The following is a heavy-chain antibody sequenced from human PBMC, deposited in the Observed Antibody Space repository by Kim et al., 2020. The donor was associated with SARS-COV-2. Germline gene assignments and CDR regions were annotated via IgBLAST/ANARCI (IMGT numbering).Heavy chain of an antibody. D-gene: IGHD5-12*01. J-gene: IGHJ6*02. CDR3: ARLIVARPSGYYGMDV. Sequence: ASVKVSCKASGYTFTGYYMHWVRQAPGQGLEWMGWINPNSGGTNYAQKFQGRVTMTRDTSISTAYMELSRLRSDDTAVYYCARLIVARPSGYYGMDVWGQGTTVTVSS. CDR1: GYTFTGYY. V-gene: IGHV1-2*02. CDR2: INPNSGGT.